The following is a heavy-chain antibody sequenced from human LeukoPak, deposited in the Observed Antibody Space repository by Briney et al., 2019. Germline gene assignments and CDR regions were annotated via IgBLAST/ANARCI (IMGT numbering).Heavy chain of an antibody. CDR1: GFSVRNNY. D-gene: IGHD3/OR15-3a*01. J-gene: IGHJ4*02. V-gene: IGHV3-66*01. Sequence: GGSLRLSCVVSGFSVRNNYVSWVRQAPGMGLEWVSVIYAGETIKYSDSVTGRFTISRDNSKNTVYLHMNSLRAEDTALYYCATIGTGDYRDDYWGQGTLVTVSS. CDR2: IYAGETI. CDR3: ATIGTGDYRDDY.